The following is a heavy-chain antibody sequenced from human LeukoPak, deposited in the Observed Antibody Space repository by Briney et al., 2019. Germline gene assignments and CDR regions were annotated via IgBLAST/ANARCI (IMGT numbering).Heavy chain of an antibody. V-gene: IGHV3-21*01. D-gene: IGHD6-19*01. CDR1: GFTFSSYS. J-gene: IGHJ4*02. CDR2: ISSSSSYI. Sequence: GGSLRLSCAASGFTFSSYSMDWVRQAPGKGLEWVSSISSSSSYIYYADSVKGRFTISRDNAKNSLYLQMNSLRAEDTAVYYCAAIAVAVDWFDYWGQGTLATVSS. CDR3: AAIAVAVDWFDY.